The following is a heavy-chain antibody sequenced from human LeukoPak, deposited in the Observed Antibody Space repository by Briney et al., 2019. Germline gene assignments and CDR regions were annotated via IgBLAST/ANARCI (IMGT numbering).Heavy chain of an antibody. D-gene: IGHD6-6*01. V-gene: IGHV4-39*07. CDR3: ARGSSRVPFDY. J-gene: IGHJ4*02. CDR1: GGSISSSSYY. CDR2: IYYSGST. Sequence: SETPSLTCTVSGGSISSSSYYWGWIRQPPGKGLEWIGSIYYSGSTYYNPSLKSRVTISVDTSKNQFSLKLSSVTAADTAVYYCARGSSRVPFDYWGQGTLVTVSS.